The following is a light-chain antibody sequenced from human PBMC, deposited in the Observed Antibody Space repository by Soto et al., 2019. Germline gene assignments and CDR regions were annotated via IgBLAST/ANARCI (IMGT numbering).Light chain of an antibody. J-gene: IGKJ1*01. CDR3: MQGTRWLWT. V-gene: IGKV2-30*01. CDR1: QSLVFSDGNTY. Sequence: DVVLTQSPLSLPVALGQPASISCRSSQSLVFSDGNTYLNWFQQRPGQSPRRLIYKVSNRDSGVPDRFSGSGSGTDFTLKISRVEAEDVGVYYCMQGTRWLWTFDQGTKVDIK. CDR2: KVS.